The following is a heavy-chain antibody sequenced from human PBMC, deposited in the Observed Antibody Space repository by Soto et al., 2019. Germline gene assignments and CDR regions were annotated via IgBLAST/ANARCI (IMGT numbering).Heavy chain of an antibody. J-gene: IGHJ4*02. D-gene: IGHD5-12*01. CDR2: ISGSGGST. V-gene: IGHV3-23*01. Sequence: GGSLRLSCAASGFTFSSYAMSWVRQAPGKGLEWVSAISGSGGSTYYADSVKGRFTISRDNSKNTLYLQMNSLRAEDTAIYYCAKDRYSTLRYSGYESKFDYWGQGTLVTVSS. CDR1: GFTFSSYA. CDR3: AKDRYSTLRYSGYESKFDY.